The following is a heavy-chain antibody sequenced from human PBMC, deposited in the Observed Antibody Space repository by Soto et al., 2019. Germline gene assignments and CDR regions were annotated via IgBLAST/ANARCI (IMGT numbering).Heavy chain of an antibody. J-gene: IGHJ4*02. CDR3: ARDQRRSSGRSFDY. V-gene: IGHV4-30-2*01. Sequence: QLLLQESGSSLVKPSETLSLTCSVSGGSIGSDESSWSWIRQPPGKGLEYIGYIYLGGSTYYSPSLKGRVTISVDRSKSQLSLNLFSVTAADTAVYYCARDQRRSSGRSFDYWGQGILVTVSS. CDR2: IYLGGST. CDR1: GGSIGSDESS. D-gene: IGHD6-6*01.